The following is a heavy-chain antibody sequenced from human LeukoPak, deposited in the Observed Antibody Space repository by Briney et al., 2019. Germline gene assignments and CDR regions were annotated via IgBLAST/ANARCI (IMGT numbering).Heavy chain of an antibody. CDR3: ARAPGSLAAH. D-gene: IGHD6-6*01. J-gene: IGHJ4*02. CDR2: ISSSSSYI. V-gene: IGHV3-21*01. CDR1: GFTFSSYS. Sequence: GGSLRLSCAPSGFTFSSYSMNWVRQAPGKGLEWVSSISSSSSYIYYADSVKGRFTISRDNAKNSLYLQMNSLRAEDTAVYYCARAPGSLAAHWGQGTLVTVSS.